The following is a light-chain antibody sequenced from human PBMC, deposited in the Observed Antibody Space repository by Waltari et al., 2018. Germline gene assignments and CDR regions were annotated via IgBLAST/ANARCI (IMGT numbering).Light chain of an antibody. V-gene: IGKV3-20*01. Sequence: EIVLTQSPGTLSLSVGDRATLSCRASETVGSYLVWYQQKPGQAHRLLIYDASSRATGIPDRFSGSGSGTDFSLTISRLEPEDVAVYYCQHYVRLPVTFGQGTKVEIK. CDR3: QHYVRLPVT. J-gene: IGKJ1*01. CDR1: ETVGSY. CDR2: DAS.